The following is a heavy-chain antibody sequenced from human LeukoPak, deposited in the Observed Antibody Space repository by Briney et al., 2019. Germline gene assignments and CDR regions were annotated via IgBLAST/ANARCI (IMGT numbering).Heavy chain of an antibody. CDR1: GGSISSSNW. J-gene: IGHJ6*01. CDR2: MYHSGST. CDR3: ATTEKNRYYINL. D-gene: IGHD2-21*01. V-gene: IGHV4-4*02. Sequence: SETLSLTCAVSGGSISSSNWWSWVRQPPGKGLEWIGEMYHSGSTSYNPALKSRVTISVDKSKNQFSLKLSSVTAADTAVYFCATTEKNRYYINLWGPGTTVIVSS.